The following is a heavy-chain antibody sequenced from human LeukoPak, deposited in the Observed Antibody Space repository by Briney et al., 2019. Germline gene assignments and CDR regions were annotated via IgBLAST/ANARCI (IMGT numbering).Heavy chain of an antibody. V-gene: IGHV3-33*01. CDR1: GFTFSSYG. CDR3: ARGSLWFGEQTLGDCYGMDV. D-gene: IGHD3-10*01. Sequence: GGSLRLSCAASGFTFSSYGMHWVRQAPGKGLEWVAVIWYDGSNKYYADSVKGRFTISRDNSKNTLYLQMNSLRAEDTAVYYCARGSLWFGEQTLGDCYGMDVWGQGTTVTVSS. CDR2: IWYDGSNK. J-gene: IGHJ6*02.